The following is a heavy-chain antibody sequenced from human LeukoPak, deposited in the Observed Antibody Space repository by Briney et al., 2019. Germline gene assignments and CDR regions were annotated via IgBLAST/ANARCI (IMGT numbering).Heavy chain of an antibody. J-gene: IGHJ4*02. CDR2: ISYDGSNK. V-gene: IGHV3-30*04. CDR3: ARDPGE. Sequence: GRSLRLSCAASGFTFSSYAMHWVRQAPGKGLEWVAVISYDGSNKYYADSVKGRFTISRDNSKNTLYLQMNSLRAEDTAVYYCARDPGEWGQGTLVTVSS. CDR1: GFTFSSYA.